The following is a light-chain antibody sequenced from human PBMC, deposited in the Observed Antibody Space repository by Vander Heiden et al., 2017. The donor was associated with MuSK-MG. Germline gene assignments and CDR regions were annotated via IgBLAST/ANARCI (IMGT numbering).Light chain of an antibody. CDR3: HHDDSLPYT. J-gene: IGKJ2*01. Sequence: DIKMTHSPSSLSASVGDRVTITCQASQDISNYLNWYQQKPGKAPKLLISDASNFETGVPSRFSGSGSGTDFTFTISSLQPVDVATYYCHHDDSLPYTFGQGTKLEIK. CDR2: DAS. V-gene: IGKV1-33*01. CDR1: QDISNY.